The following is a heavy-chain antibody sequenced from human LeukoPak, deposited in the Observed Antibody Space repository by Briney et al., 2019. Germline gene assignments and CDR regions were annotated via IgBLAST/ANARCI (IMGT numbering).Heavy chain of an antibody. Sequence: GGSLRLSCAPSGFPLSIYSVICVRQAPGKGREWVSSISSSSSYIYYADSVKGRFTISRDNAKNSLYLQMNSLRAEDTAVYYCARSGYSSGWYVYWGQGTLVTVSS. CDR1: GFPLSIYS. J-gene: IGHJ4*02. CDR3: ARSGYSSGWYVY. D-gene: IGHD6-19*01. V-gene: IGHV3-21*01. CDR2: ISSSSSYI.